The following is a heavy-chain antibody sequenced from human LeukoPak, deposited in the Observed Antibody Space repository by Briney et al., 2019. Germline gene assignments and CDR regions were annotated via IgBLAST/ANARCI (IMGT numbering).Heavy chain of an antibody. Sequence: ASVKVSCKASGYTFTSYDINWVRQATGQGLEWMGWMNPNSGNTGYAQKFQGRVTMTRNTSISTAYMELSSLRSEDTAVYYCARDRGYCSSTSCYSNWFDPWGQGTLVTVSS. V-gene: IGHV1-8*01. CDR1: GYTFTSYD. CDR3: ARDRGYCSSTSCYSNWFDP. D-gene: IGHD2-2*02. CDR2: MNPNSGNT. J-gene: IGHJ5*02.